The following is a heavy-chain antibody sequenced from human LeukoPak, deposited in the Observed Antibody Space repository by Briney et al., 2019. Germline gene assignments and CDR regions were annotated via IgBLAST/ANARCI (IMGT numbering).Heavy chain of an antibody. Sequence: ASVKVSCKASGYTFTSYYMHWVRQAPGQGLEWMGIINLSGGGTNYAQKFQGRVTMTRDMSTSTVYMELSSLRSEDTALYYCARGANWFDPWGQGTLVTVSS. J-gene: IGHJ5*02. CDR3: ARGANWFDP. V-gene: IGHV1-46*01. CDR2: INLSGGGT. CDR1: GYTFTSYY.